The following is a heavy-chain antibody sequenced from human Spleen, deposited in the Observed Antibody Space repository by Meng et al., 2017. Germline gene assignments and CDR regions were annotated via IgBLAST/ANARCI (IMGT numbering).Heavy chain of an antibody. CDR1: GGSISSSSYY. V-gene: IGHV4-39*07. Sequence: QLQLQESGPGLVKPSETLSLTCTVSGGSISSSSYYWGWIRQPPGKGLEWIGEIYHLGSTNYNPSLKSRVTISVDKSKTQFSLKVTSVTAADTAVYYCAVFSSGWGPFDCWGQGTLVTVSS. CDR2: IYHLGST. CDR3: AVFSSGWGPFDC. D-gene: IGHD6-19*01. J-gene: IGHJ4*01.